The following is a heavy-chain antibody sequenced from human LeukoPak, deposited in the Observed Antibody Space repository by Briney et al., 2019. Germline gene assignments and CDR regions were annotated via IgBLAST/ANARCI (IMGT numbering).Heavy chain of an antibody. CDR2: IYYSGST. D-gene: IGHD2-15*01. V-gene: IGHV4-31*03. CDR1: GGSISSGGYY. CDR3: ASEDPGLGYCSGGSCYLGFGAFDI. J-gene: IGHJ3*02. Sequence: SETLSLTCTVSGGSISSGGYYWSWIRQRPGKGLEWIGYIYYSGSTYYNPSLKSRVTISVDTSKNQFSLKLSSVTAADTAVYYCASEDPGLGYCSGGSCYLGFGAFDIWGQGTMVTVSS.